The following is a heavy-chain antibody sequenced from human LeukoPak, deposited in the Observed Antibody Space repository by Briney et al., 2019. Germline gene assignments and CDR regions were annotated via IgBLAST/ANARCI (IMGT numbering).Heavy chain of an antibody. CDR2: INKEGSEK. CDR3: ARGREVVPAAPGYYFDY. D-gene: IGHD2-2*01. CDR1: GFTLSSYC. V-gene: IGHV3-7*04. Sequence: GGALRLSRVAPGFTLSSYCMSSVRQAPGKGRDWGAHINKEGSEKYYVDSVKGGSTISRDNAKNSLYLQMNNLKAEDTAVYYCARGREVVPAAPGYYFDYWGQGTLVTVSS. J-gene: IGHJ4*02.